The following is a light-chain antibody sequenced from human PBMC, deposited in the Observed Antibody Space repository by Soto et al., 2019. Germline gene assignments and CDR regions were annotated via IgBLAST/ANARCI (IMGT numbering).Light chain of an antibody. CDR1: QSVSSSY. CDR2: GAS. Sequence: DIVLTQSPGTLSLSPGERATLSCRASQSVSSSYLAWYQQKPGQAPRLLIYGASSRATGIPDRFSGSGSGTDFTLTISRLEPEDFAVYYCQQYGSSPPDTVGQGTKLEIK. CDR3: QQYGSSPPDT. J-gene: IGKJ2*01. V-gene: IGKV3-20*01.